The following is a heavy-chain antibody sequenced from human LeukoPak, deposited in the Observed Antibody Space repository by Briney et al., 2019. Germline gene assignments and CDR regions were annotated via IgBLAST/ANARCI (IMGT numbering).Heavy chain of an antibody. CDR3: ARGSSRGEDNWFDP. V-gene: IGHV3-30-3*01. Sequence: PGGSLRLSCAASGLAFTSSSMPWVRQAPGKGLEWVAVISTDGNNKYYKDSLKGRITISRDNSNNTLYLQMSSLRAEDTAVYYCARGSSRGEDNWFDPWGQGTLVTVSS. CDR2: ISTDGNNK. D-gene: IGHD6-13*01. CDR1: GLAFTSSS. J-gene: IGHJ5*02.